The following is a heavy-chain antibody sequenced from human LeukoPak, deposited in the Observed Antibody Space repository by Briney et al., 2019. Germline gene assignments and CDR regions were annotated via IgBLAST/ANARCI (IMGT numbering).Heavy chain of an antibody. CDR1: GYSISSGYY. Sequence: SETLSLTCTVSGYSISSGYYWGWIRQPPGKGLEWIGSIYYSGSTYYNPSLKSRVTISVDTSKNQFSLKLSSVTAADTAVYYCARLAGRSRSSYSSGWYPPYYFDYWGQGTLVTVSS. D-gene: IGHD6-19*01. CDR2: IYYSGST. V-gene: IGHV4-38-2*02. CDR3: ARLAGRSRSSYSSGWYPPYYFDY. J-gene: IGHJ4*02.